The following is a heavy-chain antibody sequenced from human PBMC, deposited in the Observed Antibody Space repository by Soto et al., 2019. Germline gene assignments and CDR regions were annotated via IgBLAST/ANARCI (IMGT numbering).Heavy chain of an antibody. CDR2: IGDSGAST. J-gene: IGHJ6*04. Sequence: EVLLLESGGGLVQPGGSLRLSCEASGFSFSSFAMNWVRQAPGKGLECVSAIGDSGASTYYADSVKGRFTISRDNSSNTRYLQLNILRAEDTAVYYCAKGVELDVWGNGTTVTVSS. D-gene: IGHD1-26*01. CDR1: GFSFSSFA. V-gene: IGHV3-23*01. CDR3: AKGVELDV.